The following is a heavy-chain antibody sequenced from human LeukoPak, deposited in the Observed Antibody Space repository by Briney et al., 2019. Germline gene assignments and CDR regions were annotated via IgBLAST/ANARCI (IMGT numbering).Heavy chain of an antibody. CDR2: IYYRGST. CDR3: ARDGVAYSSGWYEVDY. D-gene: IGHD6-19*01. J-gene: IGHJ4*02. V-gene: IGHV4-39*07. CDR1: GGSISSSTYY. Sequence: PSETLPLTCTVSGGSISSSTYYWGWVRQPPGKGLEWIGSIYYRGSTYYNSSLKSRVTISVDTSKNQFSLKLSSVTAADTAVFYCARDGVAYSSGWYEVDYWGQGTLVTVSS.